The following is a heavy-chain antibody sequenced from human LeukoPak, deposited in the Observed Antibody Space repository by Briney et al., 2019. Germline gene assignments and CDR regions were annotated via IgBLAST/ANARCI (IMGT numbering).Heavy chain of an antibody. CDR2: IYYSGST. CDR3: VRDVDY. Sequence: SETLSLTCTVSGGSISSYYWSWIRQPPGKGLEWIGYIYYSGSTNYNPSLKSRVTISVDTSKNQFSLKLTSVTAADTAVYYCVRDVDYWGQGTLVTASS. V-gene: IGHV4-59*12. J-gene: IGHJ4*02. CDR1: GGSISSYY.